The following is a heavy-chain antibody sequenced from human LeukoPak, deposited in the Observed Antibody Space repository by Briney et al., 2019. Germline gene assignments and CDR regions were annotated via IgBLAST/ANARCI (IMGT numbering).Heavy chain of an antibody. V-gene: IGHV4-59*01. D-gene: IGHD1-26*01. CDR2: IYYSGST. CDR1: GAPSSRTY. Sequence: TPSETLSLTCTVSGAPSSRTYWSWIRQPPGKGLEWIGYIYYSGSTNYNPSLKSRVTISVDTSKNQFSLNLTSVTAADTAVYYCASGQVGATTLFDYWGQGTLATVSS. J-gene: IGHJ4*02. CDR3: ASGQVGATTLFDY.